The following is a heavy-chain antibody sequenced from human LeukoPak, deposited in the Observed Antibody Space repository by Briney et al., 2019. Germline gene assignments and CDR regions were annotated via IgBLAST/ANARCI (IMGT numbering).Heavy chain of an antibody. Sequence: GGSLRLSCAASGFTFDDYGMSWVRQAPGKGLEWVSGINWNGGSTVYADSVKGRFTISRDNAKNSLYLQMNSLRAEDTALYYCARVRGAVAGTGLDYWGQGTLVTVSS. D-gene: IGHD6-19*01. CDR1: GFTFDDYG. V-gene: IGHV3-20*04. J-gene: IGHJ4*02. CDR3: ARVRGAVAGTGLDY. CDR2: INWNGGST.